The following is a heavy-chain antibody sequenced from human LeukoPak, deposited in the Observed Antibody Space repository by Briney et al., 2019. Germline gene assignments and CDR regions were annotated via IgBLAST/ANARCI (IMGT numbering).Heavy chain of an antibody. CDR2: ISAYNGNT. V-gene: IGHV1-18*01. CDR1: GYTFTNYD. D-gene: IGHD6-19*01. J-gene: IGHJ6*03. Sequence: ASVKVSCKASGYTFTNYDINWVRQATGQGLEWMGWISAYNGNTNYAQKLQGRVTMTTDTSTSTAYMELRSLRSDDTAVYYCAREYSSGWPHMDVWGKGTTVTISS. CDR3: AREYSSGWPHMDV.